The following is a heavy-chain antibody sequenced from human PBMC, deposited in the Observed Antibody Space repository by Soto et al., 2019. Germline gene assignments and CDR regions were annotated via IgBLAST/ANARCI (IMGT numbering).Heavy chain of an antibody. CDR2: ISSSGSTI. V-gene: IGHV3-48*03. J-gene: IGHJ6*02. Sequence: PGGSLRLSCAASGFTFSSYEMNWVRQAPGKGLEWVSYISSSGSTIYYADSVKGRFTISRDNAKNSLYLQMNSLRAEDTAVYYCATRVRGIAARSSYYYGMDVWGQGTTVTVSS. CDR1: GFTFSSYE. D-gene: IGHD6-6*01. CDR3: ATRVRGIAARSSYYYGMDV.